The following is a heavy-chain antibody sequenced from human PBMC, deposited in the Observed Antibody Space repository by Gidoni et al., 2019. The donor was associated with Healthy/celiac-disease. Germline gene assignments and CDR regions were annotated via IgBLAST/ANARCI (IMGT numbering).Heavy chain of an antibody. V-gene: IGHV3-23*01. CDR3: AKSWGLSGSYSDAFDI. D-gene: IGHD1-26*01. CDR1: GFTFTSYA. Sequence: EVQLLESGGGLVQPGGSLRLSCAASGFTFTSYAMSWVRQAPGKGLEWVSAISGSGGSTYYADSVKGRFTISRDNSKNTLYLQMNSLRAEDTAVYYCAKSWGLSGSYSDAFDIWGQGTMVTVSS. J-gene: IGHJ3*02. CDR2: ISGSGGST.